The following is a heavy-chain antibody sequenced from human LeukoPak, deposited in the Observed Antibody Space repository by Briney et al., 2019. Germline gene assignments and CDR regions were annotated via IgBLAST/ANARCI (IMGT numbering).Heavy chain of an antibody. CDR1: GYTFTSYD. Sequence: GASVKVSCKASGYTFTSYDINWVRQATGQGLEWMGWMNPNSGNTGYAQKFQGRATMTRNTSISTAYMELSRLRSEDTAVYYCARGPGAAAVRYYYYGMDVWGQGTTVTVSS. CDR2: MNPNSGNT. V-gene: IGHV1-8*01. CDR3: ARGPGAAAVRYYYYGMDV. J-gene: IGHJ6*02. D-gene: IGHD6-13*01.